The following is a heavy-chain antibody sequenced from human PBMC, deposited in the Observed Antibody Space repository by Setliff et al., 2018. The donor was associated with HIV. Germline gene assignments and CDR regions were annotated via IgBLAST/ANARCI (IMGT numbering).Heavy chain of an antibody. CDR2: IIPFVGTA. V-gene: IGHV1-69*13. CDR1: GGTFNSYA. Sequence: ASVKVSCKASGGTFNSYAISWVRQAPGQGLEWMGGIIPFVGTANYAQKFQGRVTITADESTSTAYMELRSLRSEDTAVYYCAKNEYAIEPALGYWGQGKLVTVSS. CDR3: AKNEYAIEPALGY. D-gene: IGHD2-8*01. J-gene: IGHJ4*02.